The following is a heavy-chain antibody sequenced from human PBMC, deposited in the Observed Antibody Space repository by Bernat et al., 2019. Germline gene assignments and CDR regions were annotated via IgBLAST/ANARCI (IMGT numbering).Heavy chain of an antibody. V-gene: IGHV3-15*07. D-gene: IGHD1-1*01. Sequence: EVQLVESGGGSVESGGSLRLSCAASGFRFNSAWLIWARQAPGKGLEWVGRIKSIGEGGTTDYAAPVKGRFTVSRDDSENRVYLQMNRLKTEDTAVYFCTADVPDWNPMGFDYWGQGTLVTVYS. J-gene: IGHJ4*02. CDR2: IKSIGEGGTT. CDR3: TADVPDWNPMGFDY. CDR1: GFRFNSAW.